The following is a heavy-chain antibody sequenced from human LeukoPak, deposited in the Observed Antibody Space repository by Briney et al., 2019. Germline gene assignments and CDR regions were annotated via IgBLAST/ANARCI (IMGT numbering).Heavy chain of an antibody. CDR1: GNTFTSHA. V-gene: IGHV1-3*01. Sequence: GASVKVSCKASGNTFTSHAVHWVRQAPGQRFEWMGWINAGNGNTKYSQKFQGRVSITRDTSASTAYMELSSLRSEDTAVYYCARGSSSWPYYFDYWGQGTLVTVSS. CDR2: INAGNGNT. D-gene: IGHD6-13*01. CDR3: ARGSSSWPYYFDY. J-gene: IGHJ4*02.